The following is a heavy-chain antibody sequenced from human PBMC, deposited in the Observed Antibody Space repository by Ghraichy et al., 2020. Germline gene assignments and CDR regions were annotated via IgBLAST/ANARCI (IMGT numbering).Heavy chain of an antibody. CDR3: ARRYCSGGSCCFDY. V-gene: IGHV3-48*01. Sequence: GGSLRLSCAASGFTFSGYGMNWVRQAPGTGLEWVSYISGSSSSIYHADSVKGRFTISRDNAKNSLYLQMNSLRAEDTAVYYCARRYCSGGSCCFDYWGQGTLVTVSS. CDR1: GFTFSGYG. J-gene: IGHJ4*02. D-gene: IGHD2-15*01. CDR2: ISGSSSSI.